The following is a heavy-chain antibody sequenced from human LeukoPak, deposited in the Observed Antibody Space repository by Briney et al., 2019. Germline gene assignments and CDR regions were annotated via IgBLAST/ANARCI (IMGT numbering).Heavy chain of an antibody. V-gene: IGHV3-9*01. D-gene: IGHD3-22*01. CDR3: AKGSDSGYNFFDY. Sequence: GGSLRLSCAPSGFTFDNYALQWVRHAPGKGLEWLSGLTWNSGSIGHADSVKGRFTISRDNAQNSLYLQMNSLSPEDTAIYYCAKGSDSGYNFFDYWGQGTLVTVSS. J-gene: IGHJ4*02. CDR2: LTWNSGSI. CDR1: GFTFDNYA.